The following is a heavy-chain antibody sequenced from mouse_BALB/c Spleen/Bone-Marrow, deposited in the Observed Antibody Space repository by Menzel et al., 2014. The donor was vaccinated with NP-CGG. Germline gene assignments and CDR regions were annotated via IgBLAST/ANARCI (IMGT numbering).Heavy chain of an antibody. CDR2: ISDGGSYT. CDR1: GFTFSDYY. V-gene: IGHV5-4*02. Sequence: EVQGVESGGGLVKPGGSLKLSCAASGFTFSDYYMYWVRQTPEKRLEWVAIISDGGSYTYYPDSVKGRFTISRDNAKNNLYLQMSSLKSDDTAMYYCARDRAYYRYDGYYYAMDYWGQGTSVTGSS. J-gene: IGHJ4*01. CDR3: ARDRAYYRYDGYYYAMDY. D-gene: IGHD2-14*01.